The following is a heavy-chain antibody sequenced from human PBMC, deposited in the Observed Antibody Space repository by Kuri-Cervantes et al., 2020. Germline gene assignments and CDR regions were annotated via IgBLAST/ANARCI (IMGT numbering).Heavy chain of an antibody. D-gene: IGHD5-12*01. Sequence: GSLRLSCAVYGGSFSGYYWSWIRQPPGKGLEWIGSIYHSGSTYYNPSLKSRVTISVDTSEKQFSLQLSSVTAADTAVYYCVRRVAFSSADYWGQGTLVTVSS. CDR1: GGSFSGYY. V-gene: IGHV4-34*01. CDR2: IYHSGST. J-gene: IGHJ4*02. CDR3: VRRVAFSSADY.